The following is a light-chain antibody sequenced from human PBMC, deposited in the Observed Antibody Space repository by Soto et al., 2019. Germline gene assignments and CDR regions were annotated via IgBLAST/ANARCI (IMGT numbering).Light chain of an antibody. Sequence: QSALTQPASVSGSLGQSITISCTGTSSDVGDYNYVSWYQQHPGKAPKLMIYDVSNRPSGVSNRFSGSKSGNTASLTISGLQAEDEADYYCSSYTGSSTVYVFGTGTKVTVL. CDR2: DVS. J-gene: IGLJ1*01. V-gene: IGLV2-14*01. CDR1: SSDVGDYNY. CDR3: SSYTGSSTVYV.